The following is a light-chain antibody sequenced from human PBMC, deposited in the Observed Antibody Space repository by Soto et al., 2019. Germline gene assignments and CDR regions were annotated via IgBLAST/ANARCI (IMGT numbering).Light chain of an antibody. Sequence: DIQMTQSPSSLSASVGDRVTIICRASQTISTYLNWYQQKPGRAPKLLIYAASSLQSGVPSRFSGSGSGSYFTLTISSLQPEDFATFYCQQSYSTPQTFGQGTKVEIK. V-gene: IGKV1-39*01. CDR2: AAS. CDR3: QQSYSTPQT. J-gene: IGKJ1*01. CDR1: QTISTY.